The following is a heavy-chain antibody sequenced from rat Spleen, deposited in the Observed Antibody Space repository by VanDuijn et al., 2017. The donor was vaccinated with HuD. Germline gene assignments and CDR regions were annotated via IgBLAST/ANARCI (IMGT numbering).Heavy chain of an antibody. D-gene: IGHD1-4*01. CDR1: GFSLTSYS. Sequence: QVQLKESGPGLVQPSETLSLTCTVSGFSLTSYSVSWVRQPSGKGPEWMGSMWYDGDIAYNSALKSRLSISRDTSKNQVFLKMNSLQTDDTGTYYCTRPQLPGYNWGFAYWGQGTLVTVSS. CDR2: MWYDGDI. V-gene: IGHV2-63*01. CDR3: TRPQLPGYNWGFAY. J-gene: IGHJ3*01.